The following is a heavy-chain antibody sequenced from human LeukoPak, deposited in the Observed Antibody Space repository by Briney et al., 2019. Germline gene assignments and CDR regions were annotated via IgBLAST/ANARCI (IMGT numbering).Heavy chain of an antibody. J-gene: IGHJ5*01. Sequence: PGGSLRLSCAASGLTFSNYAMHWVRQAPGKGLEWVAVISYDGSKKHYADSVKGRFTISRDNSKNTLYLQMNSLNTEDTAVYYCGRGRGASYSSSWYDFWGQGTLVTVSS. CDR2: ISYDGSKK. CDR1: GLTFSNYA. V-gene: IGHV3-30*04. CDR3: GRGRGASYSSSWYDF. D-gene: IGHD6-13*01.